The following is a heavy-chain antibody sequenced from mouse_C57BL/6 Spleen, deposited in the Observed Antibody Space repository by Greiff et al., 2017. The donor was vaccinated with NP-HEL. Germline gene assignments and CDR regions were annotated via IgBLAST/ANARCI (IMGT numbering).Heavy chain of an antibody. CDR1: GYTFTDYY. D-gene: IGHD1-1*01. CDR3: ARDYGSSWGDY. CDR2: INPYNGGT. Sequence: VQLQQSGPVLVKPGASVKMSCKASGYTFTDYYMNWVKQSHGKSLEWIGVINPYNGGTSYNQKFKGKATLTVDKSSSTAYMELNSLTSEDSAVYYCARDYGSSWGDYWGQGTTLTVSS. J-gene: IGHJ2*01. V-gene: IGHV1-19*01.